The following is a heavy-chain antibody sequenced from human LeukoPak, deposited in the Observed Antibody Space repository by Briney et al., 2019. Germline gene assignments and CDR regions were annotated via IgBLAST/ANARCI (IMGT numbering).Heavy chain of an antibody. CDR1: GGSISSGGYY. V-gene: IGHV4-31*03. CDR3: ARCWTIFGPQTTGFDP. J-gene: IGHJ5*02. D-gene: IGHD3-3*01. Sequence: PSETLSLTCTVSGGSISSGGYYWSWIRQHPGKGLEWIGYIYYSGSTYYNPSLKSRVTISVDTSKNQFSLKLSSVTAADTAVYYCARCWTIFGPQTTGFDPWGQGTLVTVSS. CDR2: IYYSGST.